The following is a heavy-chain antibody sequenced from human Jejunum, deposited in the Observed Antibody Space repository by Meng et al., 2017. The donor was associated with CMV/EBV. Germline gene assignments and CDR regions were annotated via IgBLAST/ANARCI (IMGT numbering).Heavy chain of an antibody. CDR2: IRSKTYSYAT. CDR1: FSGSA. D-gene: IGHD2-2*01. J-gene: IGHJ4*02. Sequence: FSGSAIHGGRQASGKGLEWVGRIRSKTYSYATEYAASVKGRFTISRDESKNTAYLQMNSLKAEDTALYYCTRVVPAASTAFFDYWGQGTLVTVSS. CDR3: TRVVPAASTAFFDY. V-gene: IGHV3-73*01.